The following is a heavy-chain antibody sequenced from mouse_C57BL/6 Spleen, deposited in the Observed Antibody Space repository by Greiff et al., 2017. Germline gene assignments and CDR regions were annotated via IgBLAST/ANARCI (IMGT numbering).Heavy chain of an antibody. V-gene: IGHV5-9-1*02. CDR1: GFTFSSYA. Sequence: EVKLMESGEGLVKPGGSLKLSCAASGFTFSSYAMSWVRQTPEKRLEWVAYISSGGDYIYYADTVKGRFTISRDNARNTLYLQMSSLKSEDTAMYYCTRALLNYGSLAYWGQGTLVTVSA. J-gene: IGHJ3*01. CDR2: ISSGGDYI. CDR3: TRALLNYGSLAY. D-gene: IGHD1-1*01.